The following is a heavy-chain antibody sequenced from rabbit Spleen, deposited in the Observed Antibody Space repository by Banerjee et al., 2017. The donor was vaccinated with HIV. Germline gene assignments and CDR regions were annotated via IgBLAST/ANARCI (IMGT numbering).Heavy chain of an antibody. Sequence: QEQLVESGGDLVKPGASLTLTCIASGVSFSGDSYMCWVRQAPGKGLEWIACINASTGKPVYATWASGRFTISRTSSTTVTLRMTSLTAADRATYFCARDLVGVIGWNFYLWGPGTLVTVS. V-gene: IGHV1S45*01. J-gene: IGHJ4*01. CDR3: ARDLVGVIGWNFYL. CDR2: INASTGKP. CDR1: GVSFSGDSY. D-gene: IGHD1-1*01.